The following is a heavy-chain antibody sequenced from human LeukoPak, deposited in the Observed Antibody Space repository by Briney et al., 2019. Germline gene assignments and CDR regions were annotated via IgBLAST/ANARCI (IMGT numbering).Heavy chain of an antibody. V-gene: IGHV3-11*04. J-gene: IGHJ4*02. Sequence: PGGSLRLSCAASGFTFSDYYMSWIRQAPGKGLEWVSYISSSGSTIYYADSVKGRFTISRDNAKNSLYLQMNSLRAEDTAVYYCARQYVDTAMVPYYFDYWGQGTLVTVSS. D-gene: IGHD5-18*01. CDR2: ISSSGSTI. CDR1: GFTFSDYY. CDR3: ARQYVDTAMVPYYFDY.